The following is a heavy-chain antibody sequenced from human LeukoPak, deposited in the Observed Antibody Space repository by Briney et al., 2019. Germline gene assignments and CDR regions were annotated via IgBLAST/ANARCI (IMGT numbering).Heavy chain of an antibody. Sequence: GGSLRLSCAASGFTFGSYAMSWVRQAPGKGLEWVSAISGSGGSTYYADSVKGRFTISRDNSKNTLYLQMNSLRAEDTAVYYCAKAEGESWAFDIWGQGTMVTVSS. D-gene: IGHD3-16*01. CDR2: ISGSGGST. V-gene: IGHV3-23*01. CDR1: GFTFGSYA. CDR3: AKAEGESWAFDI. J-gene: IGHJ3*02.